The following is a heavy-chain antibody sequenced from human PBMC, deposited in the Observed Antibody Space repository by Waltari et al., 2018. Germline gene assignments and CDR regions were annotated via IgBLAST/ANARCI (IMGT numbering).Heavy chain of an antibody. J-gene: IGHJ5*02. CDR3: ARGFHFWSGYYRNWFDP. V-gene: IGHV1-8*03. Sequence: QVQLVQSGAEVKKPGASVKVSCKASGYTFTSYDINWVRQATGQGLEWMGWMNPNSGNTGYAQKFQGRVTITRNTSISTAYMELSSLRSEDTAVYYCARGFHFWSGYYRNWFDPWGQGTLVTVSS. CDR2: MNPNSGNT. CDR1: GYTFTSYD. D-gene: IGHD3-3*02.